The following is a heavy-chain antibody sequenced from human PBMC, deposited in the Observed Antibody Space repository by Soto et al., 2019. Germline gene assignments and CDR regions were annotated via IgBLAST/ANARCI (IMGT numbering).Heavy chain of an antibody. CDR2: IIPILGIA. J-gene: IGHJ3*02. V-gene: IGHV1-69*02. CDR1: GSTFSSST. D-gene: IGHD2-15*01. CDR3: ARKYCSGGSCESNAFDI. Sequence: SVKVSCKAPGSTFSSSTISWVRQAPGQGLEWMGRIIPILGIANYAQKFQGRVTITADKSTSTAYMELSSLRSEDTAVYYCARKYCSGGSCESNAFDIWGQGTMVTVSS.